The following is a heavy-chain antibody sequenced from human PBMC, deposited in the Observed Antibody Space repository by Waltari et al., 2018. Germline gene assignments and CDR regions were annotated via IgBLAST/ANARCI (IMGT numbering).Heavy chain of an antibody. Sequence: QVQLVESGGGVVQPGRSLRLSCAASGFTFRSYGMHWVRQAPGKGLEWVAVIWYDGSNKYYAESVKGRFTISRDNSKNTLYLQMNSLRAEDTAVYYCARAPASYSSSWYYYYYMDVWGKGTTVTVSS. CDR3: ARAPASYSSSWYYYYYMDV. D-gene: IGHD6-13*01. V-gene: IGHV3-33*01. CDR2: IWYDGSNK. CDR1: GFTFRSYG. J-gene: IGHJ6*03.